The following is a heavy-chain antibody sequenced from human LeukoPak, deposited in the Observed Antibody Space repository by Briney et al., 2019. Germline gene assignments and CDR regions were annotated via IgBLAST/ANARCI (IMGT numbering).Heavy chain of an antibody. Sequence: ASVKVSCKASGYTFTSYDINWVRQATGQGLEWMGWMNPNSGNTGYAQKFQGRVTMTRNTSISTAYMELSSLRSEDTAVYYCARERAYWLGELLFYYYMDVWGKGTTVTVSS. CDR1: GYTFTSYD. J-gene: IGHJ6*03. CDR2: MNPNSGNT. D-gene: IGHD3-10*01. V-gene: IGHV1-8*01. CDR3: ARERAYWLGELLFYYYMDV.